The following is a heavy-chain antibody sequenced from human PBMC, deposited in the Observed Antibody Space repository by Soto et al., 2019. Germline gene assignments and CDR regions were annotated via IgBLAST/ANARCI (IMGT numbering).Heavy chain of an antibody. J-gene: IGHJ6*02. D-gene: IGHD3-22*01. V-gene: IGHV1-8*01. CDR3: ARTDSSGYYLYYYYGMDV. Sequence: QVQLVQSGAEVKKPGASVKVSCKASGYTFTSYDINWVRQATGQGLEWMGWMNPNSGNTGYAQKFQGRDTMTRNTSISTAYMELSSLRSEDTAVYYCARTDSSGYYLYYYYGMDVWGQGTTVTVSS. CDR2: MNPNSGNT. CDR1: GYTFTSYD.